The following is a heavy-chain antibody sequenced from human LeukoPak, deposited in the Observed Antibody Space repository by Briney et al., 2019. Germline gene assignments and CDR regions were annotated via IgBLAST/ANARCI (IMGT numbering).Heavy chain of an antibody. D-gene: IGHD3/OR15-3a*01. CDR2: VRFDGSHE. V-gene: IGHV3-30*02. CDR1: GFVLSNYG. Sequence: GGSLRLSCAASGFVLSNYGMHWVRQAPGMGLKWVAFVRFDGSHEYYADSVKGRFTISKDNSKNILYLQMSSLRVEDTAIYSCVRESDFGYHSEASRFWGMGTPVTVSS. J-gene: IGHJ4*02. CDR3: VRESDFGYHSEASRF.